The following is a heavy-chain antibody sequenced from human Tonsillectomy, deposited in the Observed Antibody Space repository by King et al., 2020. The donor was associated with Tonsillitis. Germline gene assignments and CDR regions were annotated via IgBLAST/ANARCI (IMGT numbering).Heavy chain of an antibody. CDR3: ARLVGAAAAGTGFDY. J-gene: IGHJ4*02. V-gene: IGHV5-51*03. CDR2: IYPGESDN. D-gene: IGHD6-13*01. CDR1: GYSFTSYW. Sequence: QLVQSGAEVKKPGESLKISCQGSGYSFTSYWIAWVRQVPGKGLEWMGIIYPGESDNRYSPSLQDKVTISADKSINTAYLQWSNLKASDTAMYYCARLVGAAAAGTGFDYWGQGTLVTVSS.